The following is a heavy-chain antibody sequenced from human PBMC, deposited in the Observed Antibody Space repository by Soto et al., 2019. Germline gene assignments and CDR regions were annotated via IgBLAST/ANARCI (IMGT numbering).Heavy chain of an antibody. Sequence: GESLKISCAASGFTVSSNYMSWVRQAPGKGLEWVSVIYSGGSTYYADSVKGRFTISRDNSKNTLYLQMNSLRAEDTAVYYCARAYNPITIFGVVTRGLYYFDYWGQGTLVTVSS. CDR2: IYSGGST. CDR3: ARAYNPITIFGVVTRGLYYFDY. J-gene: IGHJ4*02. D-gene: IGHD3-3*01. V-gene: IGHV3-53*01. CDR1: GFTVSSNY.